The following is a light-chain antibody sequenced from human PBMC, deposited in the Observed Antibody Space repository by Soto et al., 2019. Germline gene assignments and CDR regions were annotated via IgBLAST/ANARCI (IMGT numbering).Light chain of an antibody. Sequence: QSVLTQPPSVSGAPGQRVTISCTGSSSNIGAGYDVHWYQQLPGTAPKLLIYDNSNRPSGVPDRFSGSKSGTSASLAITGLQAEDEADYYCQTYDTSLSGSWVFGTGTKAPS. CDR3: QTYDTSLSGSWV. J-gene: IGLJ1*01. CDR2: DNS. V-gene: IGLV1-40*01. CDR1: SSNIGAGYD.